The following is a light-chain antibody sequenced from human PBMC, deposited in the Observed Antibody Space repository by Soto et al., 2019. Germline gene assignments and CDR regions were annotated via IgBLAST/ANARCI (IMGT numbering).Light chain of an antibody. CDR2: EVN. V-gene: IGLV2-8*01. CDR1: SSDVGGYNY. CDR3: CSYAATHSWDVI. J-gene: IGLJ2*01. Sequence: QSVLTQPPSASGSPGQSVTISCTGTSSDVGGYNYVSWYQQYPGKAPKLMIYEVNKRPSGVPDRFSGSKSGNTASLTVSGLQADDEADYYCCSYAATHSWDVIFGGGTKLTVL.